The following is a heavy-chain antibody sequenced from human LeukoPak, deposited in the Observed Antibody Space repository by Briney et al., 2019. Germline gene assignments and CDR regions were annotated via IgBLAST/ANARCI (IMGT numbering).Heavy chain of an antibody. CDR2: IYYSGST. J-gene: IGHJ4*02. V-gene: IGHV4-61*08. Sequence: SQTLSLTCTVSGGSISSGDYYWSWIRQPPGTGLEWIGYIYYSGSTNYNPSLKSRVTISVDTSKNQFSLKLSSVTAADTAVYYCARLRKDVDTAMVFDYWGQGTLVTVSS. D-gene: IGHD5-18*01. CDR3: ARLRKDVDTAMVFDY. CDR1: GGSISSGDYY.